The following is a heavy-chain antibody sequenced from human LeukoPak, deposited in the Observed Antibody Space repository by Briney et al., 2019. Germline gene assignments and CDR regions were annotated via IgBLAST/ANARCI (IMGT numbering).Heavy chain of an antibody. CDR2: IYYSGST. CDR3: ARGSKAAPGTFDY. J-gene: IGHJ4*02. D-gene: IGHD6-13*01. V-gene: IGHV4-31*03. CDR1: GGSISSGGYY. Sequence: SQTLSLTCTVSGGSISSGGYYWSWIRQHPGKGLEWIGYIYYSGSTYYNPSLKSRVTISVDTSKNQFSLKLSSVTAADTAVYYCARGSKAAPGTFDYWGQGTLVTVSS.